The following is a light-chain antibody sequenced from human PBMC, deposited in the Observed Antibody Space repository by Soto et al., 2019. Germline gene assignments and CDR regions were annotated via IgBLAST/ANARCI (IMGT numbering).Light chain of an antibody. J-gene: IGKJ1*01. V-gene: IGKV1-5*03. CDR2: NAS. CDR3: QHYNSYSDA. Sequence: DIQMTQSPSTLSGSVGDRVTITCWASQTISSWLAWYQQKPGKAPKLLIYNASTLKSGVPSRFSGSGSGTEVTLTISSLQPDDFATYYCQHYNSYSDAFGQGTKVELK. CDR1: QTISSW.